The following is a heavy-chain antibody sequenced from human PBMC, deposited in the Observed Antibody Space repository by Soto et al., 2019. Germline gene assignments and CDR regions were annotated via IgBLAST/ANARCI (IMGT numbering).Heavy chain of an antibody. Sequence: PGGSLRLSCAASGFSFNTSGMHWVRQAPGKGLERVAVIAFDGSQEFYGDSVRGRFTISRDNSKNTLFLQMKSLTPEDTAVYYCATKVRVTNYLYYGMDVWGQGTTVTVSS. CDR2: IAFDGSQE. J-gene: IGHJ6*02. CDR1: GFSFNTSG. CDR3: ATKVRVTNYLYYGMDV. V-gene: IGHV3-30*03. D-gene: IGHD2-21*02.